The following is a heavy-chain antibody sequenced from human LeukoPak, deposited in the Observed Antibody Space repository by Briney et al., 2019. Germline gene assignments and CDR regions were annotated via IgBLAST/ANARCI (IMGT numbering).Heavy chain of an antibody. D-gene: IGHD3-22*01. J-gene: IGHJ4*02. Sequence: GGSLRLSCAASGFTFSSYAMSWARQAPGKGLEWVSAISGSGGSTYYADSVKGRFTISRDNSKNTLYLQMNSLRAEDTAVYYCAKSLYYYDSSGVDYWGQGTLVTVSS. CDR2: ISGSGGST. CDR1: GFTFSSYA. V-gene: IGHV3-23*01. CDR3: AKSLYYYDSSGVDY.